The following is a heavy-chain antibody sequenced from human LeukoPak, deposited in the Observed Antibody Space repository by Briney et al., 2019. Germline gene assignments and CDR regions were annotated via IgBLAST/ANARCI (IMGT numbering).Heavy chain of an antibody. Sequence: ASVKVSCMASGYTFTNYAMNWVRQAPGQGLEWMGWINTNTGNPTYAQGFTGRFVFSLDASVSTAYLQIRRLKAEDTAVYYCARVPFVVMGDTGNWFDPWGQGTLVTVSS. CDR3: ARVPFVVMGDTGNWFDP. J-gene: IGHJ5*02. CDR1: GYTFTNYA. V-gene: IGHV7-4-1*01. CDR2: INTNTGNP. D-gene: IGHD2-8*01.